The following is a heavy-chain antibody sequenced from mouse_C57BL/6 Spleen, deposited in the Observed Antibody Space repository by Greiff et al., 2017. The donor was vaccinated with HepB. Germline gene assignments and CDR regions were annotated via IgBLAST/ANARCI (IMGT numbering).Heavy chain of an antibody. V-gene: IGHV1-52*01. CDR2: IDPSDSET. CDR1: GYTFTSYW. CDR3: AREGDDYDGYFDG. J-gene: IGHJ1*03. D-gene: IGHD2-4*01. Sequence: QVQLKQPGAELVRPGSSVKLSCKASGYTFTSYWMHWVKQRPIQGLEWIGNIDPSDSETHYNQTFKDKATLTVDKSSSTAYMQISRLTSEDSAVYYCAREGDDYDGYFDGWGTGTTVTVSS.